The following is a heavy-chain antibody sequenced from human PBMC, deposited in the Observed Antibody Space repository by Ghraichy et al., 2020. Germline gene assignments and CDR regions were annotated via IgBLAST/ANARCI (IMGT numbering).Heavy chain of an antibody. CDR1: GFTFSNYA. Sequence: GGSLRLSCAASGFTFSNYAVSWVRQAPGKGLEWVSAISGGGGSTYYADSVKGRFTVSRDNSKNTLYLQMNSLRAEDTAVYYCAKDGGQTRTSCCFHFDYWGQGALVTVSS. J-gene: IGHJ4*02. D-gene: IGHD2-2*01. V-gene: IGHV3-23*01. CDR3: AKDGGQTRTSCCFHFDY. CDR2: ISGGGGST.